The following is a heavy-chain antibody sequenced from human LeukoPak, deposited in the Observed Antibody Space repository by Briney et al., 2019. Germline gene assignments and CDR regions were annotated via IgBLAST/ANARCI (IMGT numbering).Heavy chain of an antibody. CDR3: AKDITRSSWYDFDY. V-gene: IGHV3-9*01. CDR1: GFTFDDYA. D-gene: IGHD6-13*01. CDR2: ISWNSGSI. J-gene: IGHJ4*02. Sequence: GGSLRLSCAASGFTFDDYAMHWVRQAPGKGLEWVSGISWNSGSIGYADSVKGRFTISRDNAKNSLYLQMNSLRAEDTALYYCAKDITRSSWYDFDYWGQGTLVTVSS.